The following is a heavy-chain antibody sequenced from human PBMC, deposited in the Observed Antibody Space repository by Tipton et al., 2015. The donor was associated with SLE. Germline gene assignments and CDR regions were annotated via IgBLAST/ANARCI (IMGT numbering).Heavy chain of an antibody. CDR1: EFTFGHYS. J-gene: IGHJ6*03. CDR3: AREPHYYYYMDV. CDR2: ISSISRYM. Sequence: SLRLSCAASEFTFGHYSMSWIRQAPGKGLEWVSSISSISRYMYYADSVKGRFTISRDNAKNLLSLQMNSLRAEDTAVYYCAREPHYYYYMDVWGKGTTVTVSS. V-gene: IGHV3-11*06.